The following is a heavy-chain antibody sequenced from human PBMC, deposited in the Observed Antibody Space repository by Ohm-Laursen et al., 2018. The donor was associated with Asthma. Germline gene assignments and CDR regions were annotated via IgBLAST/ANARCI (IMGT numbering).Heavy chain of an antibody. V-gene: IGHV3-23*01. CDR1: GLTFSSYA. Sequence: SLRLSCAASGLTFSSYAMSWVRQAPGKGLEWVSAISGSGGSTYYADSVKGRFTISRDNSKNTLYLQMNSLRAEDTAIYYRAKDRRAHGMDVWGQGTTVTVSS. CDR3: AKDRRAHGMDV. J-gene: IGHJ6*02. CDR2: ISGSGGST.